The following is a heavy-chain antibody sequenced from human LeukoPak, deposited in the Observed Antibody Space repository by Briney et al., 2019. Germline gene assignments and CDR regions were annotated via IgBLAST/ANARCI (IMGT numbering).Heavy chain of an antibody. Sequence: SETRSLTWAVDAASFVRYYCRWIRQPPGKWLEWIGEIKHSGSTNYNPSLRTGVTISGDTSKDQLTLKLSSVTAALTAVYYGARGNLGTFTQPSPKHDYWGRGTLVTVSS. J-gene: IGHJ4*02. CDR2: IKHSGST. CDR1: AASFVRYY. D-gene: IGHD7-27*01. CDR3: ARGNLGTFTQPSPKHDY. V-gene: IGHV4-34*01.